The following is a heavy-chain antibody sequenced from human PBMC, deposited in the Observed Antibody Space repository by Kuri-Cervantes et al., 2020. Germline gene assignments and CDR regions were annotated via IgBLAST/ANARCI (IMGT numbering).Heavy chain of an antibody. CDR2: ISYDGSNK. Sequence: GESLKISCAASGFTFSSYGMHWVRQAPGKGLEWVAVISYDGSNKYYADSVKGRFTISRDNSKNTLYLQMNSLSAEDTAVYYCAKGGYSYAKGNFDYWGQGTLVTVSS. V-gene: IGHV3-30*18. CDR1: GFTFSSYG. CDR3: AKGGYSYAKGNFDY. D-gene: IGHD5-18*01. J-gene: IGHJ4*02.